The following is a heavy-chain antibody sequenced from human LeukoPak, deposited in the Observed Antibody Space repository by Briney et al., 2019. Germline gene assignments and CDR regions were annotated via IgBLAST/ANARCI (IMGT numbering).Heavy chain of an antibody. CDR3: APHSGTSQEGY. J-gene: IGHJ4*02. CDR1: GGTFSSYA. Sequence: GSSVKVSCKASGGTFSSYAISWVRQAPGQGLEWMGRIIPVLGIANYAQKFQGRVTITADKSTSTAYMELSSLRSEDTAVYYCAPHSGTSQEGYWGQGTLVTVSS. V-gene: IGHV1-69*04. D-gene: IGHD1-26*01. CDR2: IIPVLGIA.